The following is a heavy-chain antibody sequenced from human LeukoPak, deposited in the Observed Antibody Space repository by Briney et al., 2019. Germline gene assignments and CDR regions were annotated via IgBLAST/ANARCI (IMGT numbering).Heavy chain of an antibody. D-gene: IGHD4-17*01. CDR3: ARRASYGDLDY. V-gene: IGHV3-74*01. CDR2: INSDGSST. J-gene: IGHJ4*02. Sequence: GGSLRLSCAASGFMFSSYWMHWVRQAPGKGLVWVSRINSDGSSTNYAASVRGRFTISRDNAKNTLYLQMSSLRAEDTAVYYCARRASYGDLDYWGQGTLVTVSS. CDR1: GFMFSSYW.